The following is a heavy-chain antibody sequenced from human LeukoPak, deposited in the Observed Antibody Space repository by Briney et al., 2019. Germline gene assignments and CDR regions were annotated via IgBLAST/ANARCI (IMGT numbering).Heavy chain of an antibody. CDR2: MNPNSGNT. CDR3: ARDSGYCSSTSCRRDY. CDR1: GYTFTSYD. D-gene: IGHD2-2*01. V-gene: IGHV1-8*01. Sequence: ASVKVSCKASGYTFTSYDINWVRQATGQGLEWMGWMNPNSGNTGYAQKFQGRATMTRNTSIGTAYMELSSLRSEDTAVYYCARDSGYCSSTSCRRDYWGQGTLVTVSS. J-gene: IGHJ4*02.